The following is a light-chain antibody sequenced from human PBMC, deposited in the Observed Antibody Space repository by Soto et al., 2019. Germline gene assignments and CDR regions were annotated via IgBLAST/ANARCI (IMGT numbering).Light chain of an antibody. CDR3: QQANSFPLT. V-gene: IGKV1-39*01. CDR2: AAS. Sequence: DIQMTQSPSSLFASVGDSVTITCRASQTITTYLNWYRQKPGKAPKLLIYAASSLQSGVPSRFSGSGSETEFTLTISSLQPEDFATYYCQQANSFPLTFGGGTKVEI. CDR1: QTITTY. J-gene: IGKJ4*01.